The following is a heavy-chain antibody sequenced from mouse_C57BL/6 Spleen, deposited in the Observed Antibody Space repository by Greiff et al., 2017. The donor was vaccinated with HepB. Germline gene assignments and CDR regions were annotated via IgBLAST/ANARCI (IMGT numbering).Heavy chain of an antibody. CDR1: GYTFTSYW. J-gene: IGHJ2*01. V-gene: IGHV1-59*01. Sequence: VQLQQPGAELVRPGTSVKLSCKASGYTFTSYWMHWVKQRPGQGLEWIGVIDPSDSYTNYNQKFKGKATLTVDTSSSTAYMQLSSLTSEDSAVYYCASEDYWGQGTTLTVSS. CDR2: IDPSDSYT. CDR3: ASEDY.